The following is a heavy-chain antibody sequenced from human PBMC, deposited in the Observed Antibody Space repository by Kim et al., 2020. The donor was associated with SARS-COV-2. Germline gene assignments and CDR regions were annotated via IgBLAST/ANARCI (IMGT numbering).Heavy chain of an antibody. D-gene: IGHD3-22*01. CDR2: ISWNSGSI. CDR3: AKAYYYDSSGYYPPFDY. Sequence: GGSLRLSCAASGFTFDDYAMHWVRQAPGKGLEWVSGISWNSGSIGYADSVKGRFTISRDNAKNSLYLQMNSLRAEDTALYYCAKAYYYDSSGYYPPFDYWGQGTLVTVSS. J-gene: IGHJ4*02. V-gene: IGHV3-9*01. CDR1: GFTFDDYA.